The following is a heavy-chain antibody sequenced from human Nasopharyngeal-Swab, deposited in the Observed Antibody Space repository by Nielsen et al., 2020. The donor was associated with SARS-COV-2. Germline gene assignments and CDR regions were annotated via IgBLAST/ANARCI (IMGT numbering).Heavy chain of an antibody. CDR2: IYYSGST. CDR1: GGSTSSGGYY. V-gene: IGHV4-31*03. J-gene: IGHJ6*03. Sequence: LRLSCTVSGGSTSSGGYYWSWIRQHPGKGLEWIGYIYYSGSTYYNPSLKSRVTISVDTSKNQFSLKLSSVTAADTAVYYCARANGVRGVIVDYYYYMDVWGKGTTVTVSS. CDR3: ARANGVRGVIVDYYYYMDV. D-gene: IGHD3-10*01.